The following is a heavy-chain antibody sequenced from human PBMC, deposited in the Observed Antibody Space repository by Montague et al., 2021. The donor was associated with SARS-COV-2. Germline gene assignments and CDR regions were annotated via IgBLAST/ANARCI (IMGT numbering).Heavy chain of an antibody. V-gene: IGHV4-59*11. CDR3: ARATSVRGAVSRFDP. D-gene: IGHD3-10*01. Sequence: SETLSLTCTVSGGSISSHFWSSIRQPPGKGLEWIGYINSNGGTNDNPSLRSRLTMSVDTSKNQFSLQLRSMTPADTAVYFCARATSVRGAVSRFDPWGQGILVTVSS. CDR1: GGSISSHF. J-gene: IGHJ5*02. CDR2: INSNGGT.